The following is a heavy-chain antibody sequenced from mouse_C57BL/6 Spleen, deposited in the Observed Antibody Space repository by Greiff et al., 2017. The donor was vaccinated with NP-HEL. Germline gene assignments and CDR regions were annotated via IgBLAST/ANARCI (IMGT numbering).Heavy chain of an antibody. CDR1: GYTFTSYW. D-gene: IGHD2-4*01. CDR3: TRSGNPIYYDYDWFAY. J-gene: IGHJ3*01. V-gene: IGHV1-5*01. CDR2: IYPGNSDT. Sequence: EVQLQQSGTVLARPGASVKMSCKTSGYTFTSYWMHWVKQRPGQGLEWIGAIYPGNSDTSYNQKFKGKAKLTAVTSASTAYMELSSLTNEDSAVYYWTRSGNPIYYDYDWFAYWGQGTLVTVSA.